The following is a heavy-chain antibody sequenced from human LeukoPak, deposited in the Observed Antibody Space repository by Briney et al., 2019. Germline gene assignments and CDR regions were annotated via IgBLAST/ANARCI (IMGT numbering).Heavy chain of an antibody. Sequence: GESLKISCKGSGYIFSTYWIGWVRQMPGKGLEWIAIIYPDNSATRYSPSFQGQVTISADKSISTAYLQWSSLKASDTAIYYCARTNYYETSGWASGLSPFDMWGRGTMVTVSS. CDR2: IYPDNSAT. CDR3: ARTNYYETSGWASGLSPFDM. J-gene: IGHJ3*02. V-gene: IGHV5-51*01. CDR1: GYIFSTYW. D-gene: IGHD3-22*01.